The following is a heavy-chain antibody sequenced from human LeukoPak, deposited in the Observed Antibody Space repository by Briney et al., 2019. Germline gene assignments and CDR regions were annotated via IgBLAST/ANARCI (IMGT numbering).Heavy chain of an antibody. V-gene: IGHV1-18*01. J-gene: IGHJ6*03. D-gene: IGHD3-9*01. CDR1: GYTFTSYG. Sequence: ASVKVSCKASGYTFTSYGISWVRQAPGQGLEWMGWISAYNGNTNYAQKLQGRVTMTTDTSTSTAYMELRSLRSDDTAVYYCARDVRTIPPYYYYYMDVWGKGTTVTISS. CDR3: ARDVRTIPPYYYYYMDV. CDR2: ISAYNGNT.